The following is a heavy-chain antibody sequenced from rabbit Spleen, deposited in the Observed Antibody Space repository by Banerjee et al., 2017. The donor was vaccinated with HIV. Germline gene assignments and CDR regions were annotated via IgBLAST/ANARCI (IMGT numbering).Heavy chain of an antibody. Sequence: QEHLVESGGGLVRPEGSLRLSCTASGVSLNDKDVMCWVRQAPGKGLEWIACINIVTGKSVYASWAKGRFIMFRTSSTTVTLQMTSLTVADTATYFCARDLVTVIGWNFNLWGPGTLVTVS. D-gene: IGHD1-1*01. J-gene: IGHJ4*01. CDR3: ARDLVTVIGWNFNL. V-gene: IGHV1S45*01. CDR2: INIVTGKS. CDR1: GVSLNDKDV.